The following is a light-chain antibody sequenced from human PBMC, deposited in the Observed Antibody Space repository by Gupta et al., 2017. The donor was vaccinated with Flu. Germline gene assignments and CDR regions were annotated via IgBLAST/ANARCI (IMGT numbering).Light chain of an antibody. V-gene: IGKV1-39*01. CDR3: QQCDSALRT. CDR2: AAS. J-gene: IGKJ2*01. CDR1: QSISSY. Sequence: DIQMTQSPSSLSASVGDRVTITCRASQSISSYLNWYQQRPGKAPKLLIYAASSLQGGVPSRFSGSGSGTDFTLTISRLQPEDFATYYCQQCDSALRTFGQGTRLEIK.